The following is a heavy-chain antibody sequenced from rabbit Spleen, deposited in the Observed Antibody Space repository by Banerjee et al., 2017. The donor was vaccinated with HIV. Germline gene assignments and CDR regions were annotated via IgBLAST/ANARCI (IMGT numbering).Heavy chain of an antibody. CDR3: ARDLTGVIGWNFGW. J-gene: IGHJ6*01. CDR2: IYAGDGGSA. V-gene: IGHV1S40*01. Sequence: QSLEESGGDLVKPGASLTLTCTASGFSFNTNYYMCWVRQAPGKGLEWIACIYAGDGGSADYASWAKGRFTISKTSSPTVTLQMTSLTAADTATYFCARDLTGVIGWNFGWWGQGTSSPS. D-gene: IGHD4-1*01. CDR1: GFSFNTNYY.